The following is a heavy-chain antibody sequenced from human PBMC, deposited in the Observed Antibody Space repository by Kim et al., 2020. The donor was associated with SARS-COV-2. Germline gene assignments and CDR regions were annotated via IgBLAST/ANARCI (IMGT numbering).Heavy chain of an antibody. CDR3: ARVGGRSIVGATKEGYYFDY. CDR2: INAGNGNT. CDR1: GYTFTSYA. V-gene: IGHV1-3*01. D-gene: IGHD1-26*01. J-gene: IGHJ4*02. Sequence: ASVKVSCKASGYTFTSYAMHWVRQAPVQRLEWMGWINAGNGNTKYSQKFQGRVTITRDTSASTAYMELSSLRSEDTAVYYCARVGGRSIVGATKEGYYFDYWGQGTLVTVSS.